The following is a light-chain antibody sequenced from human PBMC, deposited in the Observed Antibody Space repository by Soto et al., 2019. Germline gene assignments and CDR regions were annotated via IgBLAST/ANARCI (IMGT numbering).Light chain of an antibody. CDR2: RNN. J-gene: IGLJ7*01. CDR3: AAWDDSLSGPV. Sequence: QSVLTQPPSASGTPGQRVTISCSGSSSNIGSNYVYWYQQLPGTAPKLLIYRNNQRPSGVPDRFSGSKSGTSASLAISGLRPEDEADCYCAAWDDSLSGPVFGGGTQLTVL. V-gene: IGLV1-47*01. CDR1: SSNIGSNY.